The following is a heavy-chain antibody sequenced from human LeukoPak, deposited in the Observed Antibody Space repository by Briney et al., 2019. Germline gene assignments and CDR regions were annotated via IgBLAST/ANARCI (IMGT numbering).Heavy chain of an antibody. D-gene: IGHD3-10*01. J-gene: IGHJ5*02. V-gene: IGHV3-49*04. Sequence: QSGGSLRLSCTASGFTFGDYAMSWVRQAPGKGLEWGGFIRSKAYGGTTEYAASVKGRFTISRDDSKSIAYLQMNSLKTEDTAVYYCTKWLQVRGVIPLGFDPWGQGTLVTVSS. CDR3: TKWLQVRGVIPLGFDP. CDR2: IRSKAYGGTT. CDR1: GFTFGDYA.